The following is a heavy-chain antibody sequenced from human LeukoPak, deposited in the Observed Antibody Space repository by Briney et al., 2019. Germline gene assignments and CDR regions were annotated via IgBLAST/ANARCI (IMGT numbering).Heavy chain of an antibody. CDR2: IHSNGIST. D-gene: IGHD6-19*01. V-gene: IGHV3-64*01. Sequence: GGSLRLSCAASGFTFSNYSIHWVRQAPGRGLEFVSSIHSNGISTYYGNSVKGRFTVSRDNSKNTVYLQMGSLREEDMAVYYCARTQQWLATGGWYWFDTWGQGTLVTVSS. CDR1: GFTFSNYS. J-gene: IGHJ5*02. CDR3: ARTQQWLATGGWYWFDT.